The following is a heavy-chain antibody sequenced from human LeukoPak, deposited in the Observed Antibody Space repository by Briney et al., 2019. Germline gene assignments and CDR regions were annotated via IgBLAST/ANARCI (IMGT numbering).Heavy chain of an antibody. J-gene: IGHJ5*02. Sequence: GGSLRLSCVASGFTFSRYDMHWLRQAPGEGLQWVAVIANDGSNEIYADSVKGRFTISRDYSKNALSLQMNSLRPEDTAVYYCARAAAVTGSFRDNWFDPWGQGTLVTVSS. D-gene: IGHD6-19*01. CDR3: ARAAAVTGSFRDNWFDP. CDR2: IANDGSNE. CDR1: GFTFSRYD. V-gene: IGHV3-30-3*01.